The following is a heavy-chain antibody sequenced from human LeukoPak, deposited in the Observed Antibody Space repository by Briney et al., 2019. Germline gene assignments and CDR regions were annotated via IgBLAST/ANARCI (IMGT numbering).Heavy chain of an antibody. CDR1: GFTFRSYG. D-gene: IGHD4-17*01. J-gene: IGHJ4*02. V-gene: IGHV3-30*02. Sequence: GSLRLSCAASGFTFRSYGMHWVRQAPGKGPEWVASIWYDGTNKYYVVSVKGRFTISRDNSKNTLSLQMNSLRVEDTAVYYCAKGGDFGDYPTTYYFDYWGQGTLVTVSS. CDR2: IWYDGTNK. CDR3: AKGGDFGDYPTTYYFDY.